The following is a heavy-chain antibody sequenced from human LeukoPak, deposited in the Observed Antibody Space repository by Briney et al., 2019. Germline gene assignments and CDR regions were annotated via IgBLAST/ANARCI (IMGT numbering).Heavy chain of an antibody. CDR1: GGSFSGYY. CDR3: ARDSFSDY. CDR2: INHSGST. Sequence: SETLSLTCAVYGGSFSGYYWSWIRQPPGKGLEWIGEINHSGSTNYNPSLKSRVTISVDTSKNQFPLKLSSVTAADTAVYYCARDSFSDYWGQGTLVTVSS. D-gene: IGHD5-18*01. J-gene: IGHJ4*02. V-gene: IGHV4-34*01.